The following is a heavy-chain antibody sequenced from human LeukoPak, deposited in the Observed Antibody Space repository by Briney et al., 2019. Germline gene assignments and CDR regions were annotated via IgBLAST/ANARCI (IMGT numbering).Heavy chain of an antibody. D-gene: IGHD3-3*02. J-gene: IGHJ4*02. CDR3: ARDPSTVQI. CDR1: GFTFSDNY. V-gene: IGHV3-11*04. Sequence: GGSLRLSCAASGFTFSDNYMTWVRQAPGRGLEWLSYISRNGRDIQYADSVKGRFTISRDNAKNLLSLQMDSLRVEDTAIYYCARDPSTVQIWGQGTLVTVSS. CDR2: ISRNGRDI.